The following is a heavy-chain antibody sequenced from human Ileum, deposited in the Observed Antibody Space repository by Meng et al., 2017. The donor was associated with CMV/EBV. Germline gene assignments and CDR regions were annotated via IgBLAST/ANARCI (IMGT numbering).Heavy chain of an antibody. V-gene: IGHV3-23*01. J-gene: IGHJ5*01. CDR2: ITGSGYST. D-gene: IGHD3-22*01. CDR1: GLTFASYA. Sequence: GESLKISCAASGLTFASYAMSWVRQAPGKGLEWVSAITGSGYSTEYADSVKGRFTISRDNSKNSLYLQMNSLRAEDTAVYYCAKRRYDSSGYFDSWGQGTLVTVSS. CDR3: AKRRYDSSGYFDS.